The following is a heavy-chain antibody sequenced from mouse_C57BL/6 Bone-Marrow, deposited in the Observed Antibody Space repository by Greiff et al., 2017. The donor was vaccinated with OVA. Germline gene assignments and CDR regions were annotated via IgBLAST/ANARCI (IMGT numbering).Heavy chain of an antibody. Sequence: EVQLQQSGAELVRPGASVKLSCTASGFNIKDDYMHWVKQRPEQGLEWIGWIDPENGDTEYASKFQGKATITADTSSNTAYLQLSSLTSEDTAVYYCTTVISDYAMDYWGQGTSVTVSS. CDR2: IDPENGDT. V-gene: IGHV14-4*01. D-gene: IGHD3-1*01. CDR3: TTVISDYAMDY. J-gene: IGHJ4*01. CDR1: GFNIKDDY.